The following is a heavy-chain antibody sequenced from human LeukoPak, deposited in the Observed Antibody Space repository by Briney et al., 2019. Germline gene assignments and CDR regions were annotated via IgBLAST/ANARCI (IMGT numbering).Heavy chain of an antibody. CDR3: ARGSWYSSSTRRSFFDY. V-gene: IGHV1-69*13. Sequence: SVKVSCKASGGTFSSYAISWVQQAPGQGLEWMGGIIPIFGTANYAQKFQGRVTITADESTSTAYMELSSLRSEDTAVYYCARGSWYSSSTRRSFFDYWGQGTLVTVSS. CDR2: IIPIFGTA. CDR1: GGTFSSYA. J-gene: IGHJ4*02. D-gene: IGHD6-6*01.